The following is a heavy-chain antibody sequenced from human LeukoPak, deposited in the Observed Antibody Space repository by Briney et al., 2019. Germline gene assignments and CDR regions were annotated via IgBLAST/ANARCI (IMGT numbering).Heavy chain of an antibody. V-gene: IGHV4-59*01. J-gene: IGHJ4*02. CDR2: IYYSGST. CDR1: GCSIGSYY. CDR3: ARVSGVSGSPEAVDY. D-gene: IGHD1-26*01. Sequence: PSETLSLTCTVSGCSIGSYYWSWIRQPPGKGLEWIGYIYYSGSTNYNPSLKSRVTISVDTSKNQFSLKLSSVTAADTAVYYCARVSGVSGSPEAVDYWGQGTLVTVSS.